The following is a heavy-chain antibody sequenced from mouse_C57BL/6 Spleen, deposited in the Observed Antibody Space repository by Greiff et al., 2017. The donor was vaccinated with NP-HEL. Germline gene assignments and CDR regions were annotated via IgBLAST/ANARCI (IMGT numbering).Heavy chain of an antibody. V-gene: IGHV5-17*01. J-gene: IGHJ4*01. CDR1: GFTFSDYG. D-gene: IGHD2-1*01. CDR3: ARGGVYYGNYDAMDY. CDR2: ISSGSSTI. Sequence: EVMLVESGGGLVKPGGSLKLSCAASGFTFSDYGMHWVRQAPEKGLEWVAYISSGSSTIYYADTVKGRFTISRDNAKNTLFLQMTSLRSEDTAMYYCARGGVYYGNYDAMDYWGQGTSVTVSS.